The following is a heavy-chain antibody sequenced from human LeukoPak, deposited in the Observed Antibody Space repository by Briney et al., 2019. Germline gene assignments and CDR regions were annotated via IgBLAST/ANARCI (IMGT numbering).Heavy chain of an antibody. D-gene: IGHD6-13*01. J-gene: IGHJ4*02. CDR3: ARGGRGSSSWYVFPFDY. V-gene: IGHV4-31*03. CDR2: IYYSGST. CDR1: GGSISSGGYY. Sequence: SGTLSLTCTVSGGSISSGGYYWSWIRQHPGKGLEWIGYIYYSGSTYYNPSLKSRVTISVDTSKNQFSLKLSSVTAADTAVYYCARGGRGSSSWYVFPFDYWGQGTLVTVSS.